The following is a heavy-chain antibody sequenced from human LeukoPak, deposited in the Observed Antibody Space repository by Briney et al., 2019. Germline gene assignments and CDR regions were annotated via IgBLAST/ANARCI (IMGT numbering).Heavy chain of an antibody. CDR1: GGSISSYY. CDR3: ARDWTGTNPGYFDY. J-gene: IGHJ4*02. CDR2: IYYSGST. V-gene: IGHV4-59*01. D-gene: IGHD3/OR15-3a*01. Sequence: PSETLSLTCTVSGGSISSYYWSWIRQPPGKGLEWIGYIYYSGSTNYNPSLKSRVTISVDTSKNQFSMKLSSVTAADTAVYYCARDWTGTNPGYFDYWGQGTLVTVSS.